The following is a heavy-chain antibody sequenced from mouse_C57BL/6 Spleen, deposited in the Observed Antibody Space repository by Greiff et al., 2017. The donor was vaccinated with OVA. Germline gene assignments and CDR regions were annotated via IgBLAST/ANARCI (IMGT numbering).Heavy chain of an antibody. Sequence: EVQLQQSGPELVKPGASVKISCKASGCTFTDYYMNWVKQSHGKSLEWIGDINPNNGGTSYNQKFKGKATLTVDKSSSTAYMELRSLTSEDSAVYYCAEGQYYFDYWGQGTTLTVSS. J-gene: IGHJ2*01. V-gene: IGHV1-26*01. D-gene: IGHD3-3*01. CDR1: GCTFTDYY. CDR3: AEGQYYFDY. CDR2: INPNNGGT.